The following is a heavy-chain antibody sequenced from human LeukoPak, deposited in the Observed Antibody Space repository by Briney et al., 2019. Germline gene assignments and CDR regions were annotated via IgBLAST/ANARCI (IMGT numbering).Heavy chain of an antibody. J-gene: IGHJ6*02. V-gene: IGHV4-34*01. CDR3: ARNSSSWYSYYYYGMDV. CDR1: GGSFSDYY. Sequence: SETLSLTCAVYGGSFSDYYWSWIRQSPGKGLEWIGEINHSGSTNYNPSLKSRVTISVDTSKNQFSLKLSSVTAADTAVYYCARNSSSWYSYYYYGMDVWGQGTTVTVSS. D-gene: IGHD6-13*01. CDR2: INHSGST.